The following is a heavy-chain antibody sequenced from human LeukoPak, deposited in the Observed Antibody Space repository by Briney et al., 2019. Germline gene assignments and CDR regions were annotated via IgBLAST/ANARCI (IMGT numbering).Heavy chain of an antibody. CDR2: FDPEDGET. V-gene: IGHV1-24*01. D-gene: IGHD3-16*01. J-gene: IGHJ5*02. Sequence: ASVKVSCKVSGYTLTELSMHWVRQAPAKGLEWMGGFDPEDGETIYAQKFQGRVTMTEDTSTDTAYMELSSLRSEDTAVYYCATSYVVAHWFDPWGQGTLVTVSS. CDR1: GYTLTELS. CDR3: ATSYVVAHWFDP.